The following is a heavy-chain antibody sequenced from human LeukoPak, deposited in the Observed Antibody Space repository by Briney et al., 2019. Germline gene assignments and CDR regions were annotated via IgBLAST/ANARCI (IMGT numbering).Heavy chain of an antibody. CDR3: ARDALGGSGSPHFDY. D-gene: IGHD3-10*01. V-gene: IGHV3-74*01. CDR1: GFTFSSYW. Sequence: GGSLRLSCAASGFTFSSYWMHWVRQAPGKGLAWVSRINSDGSSTSYADSVKGRFTISRDNSKNTLYLQMNSLRAEDTAVYYCARDALGGSGSPHFDYWGQGTLVTVSS. CDR2: INSDGSST. J-gene: IGHJ4*02.